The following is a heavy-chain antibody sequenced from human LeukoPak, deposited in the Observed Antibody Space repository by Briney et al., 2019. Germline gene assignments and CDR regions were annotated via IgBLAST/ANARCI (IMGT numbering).Heavy chain of an antibody. Sequence: ASVQVSCKASGYTFTGYYMHWVRQAPGHGLEWMGWINPNSGRSKYAQKFQGRVTMTRDTSITTVYMELSSLRSDDTAVYYCARDYYGSGSYYQLGYWGQGTLVTVSS. J-gene: IGHJ4*02. CDR1: GYTFTGYY. CDR2: INPNSGRS. V-gene: IGHV1-2*02. D-gene: IGHD3-10*01. CDR3: ARDYYGSGSYYQLGY.